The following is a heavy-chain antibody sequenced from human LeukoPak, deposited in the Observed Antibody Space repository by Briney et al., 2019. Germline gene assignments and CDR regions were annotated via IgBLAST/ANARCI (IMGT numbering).Heavy chain of an antibody. D-gene: IGHD3-10*01. V-gene: IGHV3-48*01. CDR2: ISSASNTI. Sequence: PGGSLRLSWAASGFTFSSYSMNWVRQAPGKGLEWVSYISSASNTIYYADSVKGRFTISRDNAKNSLYLQMNSLRAEDTAMYYCARDGWFGDYNWFDPWGQGTLVTVSS. CDR3: ARDGWFGDYNWFDP. J-gene: IGHJ5*02. CDR1: GFTFSSYS.